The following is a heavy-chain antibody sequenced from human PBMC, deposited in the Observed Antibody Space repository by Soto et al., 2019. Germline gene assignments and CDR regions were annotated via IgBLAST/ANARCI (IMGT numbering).Heavy chain of an antibody. CDR1: GFTFSSYW. CDR2: INPGGSIT. Sequence: EEQLVESGGGLVQPGGSLRLSCAASGFTFSSYWMHWVRQAPGQGLVWVSRINPGGSITAYADSVKGRFTISRDNAKNTLYLQMNSLRGDDTAVYYCARVPTGKCGVWNSWGQGTLVTVSS. CDR3: ARVPTGKCGVWNS. D-gene: IGHD2-21*01. V-gene: IGHV3-74*01. J-gene: IGHJ4*02.